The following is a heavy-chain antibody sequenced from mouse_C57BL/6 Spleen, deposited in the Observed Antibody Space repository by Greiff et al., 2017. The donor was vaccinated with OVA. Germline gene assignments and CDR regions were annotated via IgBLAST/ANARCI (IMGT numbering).Heavy chain of an antibody. CDR3: GIYYGSSSYYAMDY. D-gene: IGHD1-1*01. CDR1: GYAFSSSW. J-gene: IGHJ4*01. CDR2: IYPGDGDT. Sequence: VQLQQSGPELVKPGASVKISCKASGYAFSSSWMNWVKQRPGKGLEWIGRIYPGDGDTNYNGKFKGKATLTADTSSSTAYMQLSSLTSEDSAVYFCGIYYGSSSYYAMDYWGQGTSVTVSS. V-gene: IGHV1-82*01.